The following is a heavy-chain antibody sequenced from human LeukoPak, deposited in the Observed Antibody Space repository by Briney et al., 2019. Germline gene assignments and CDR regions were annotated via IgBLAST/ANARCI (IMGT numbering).Heavy chain of an antibody. Sequence: SETLSLTCTVSGGSISSDYWSWIRQPPGKGLEWIAYIYYSGRTYYNPSLKSRITISVDTSKNQFSLKLSSVTAADTAVYYCARGFYSPHYWGQGTLVSVSS. CDR2: IYYSGRT. V-gene: IGHV4-59*01. CDR3: ARGFYSPHY. CDR1: GGSISSDY. D-gene: IGHD4-11*01. J-gene: IGHJ4*02.